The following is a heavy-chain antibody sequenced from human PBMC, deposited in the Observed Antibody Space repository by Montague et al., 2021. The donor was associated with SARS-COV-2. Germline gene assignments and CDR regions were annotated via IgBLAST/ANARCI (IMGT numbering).Heavy chain of an antibody. V-gene: IGHV4-34*01. Sequence: SETLSLTCAVYGGSFSGYYWAWIRQSPGKGLEWIAEINDSGSTNYNLNPSLKSRVTISVDTSKNQFSLKLSSVTAADTAVYYCALQLGYYYYYLDVWGKGPTVTVPS. CDR3: ALQLGYYYYYLDV. D-gene: IGHD6-13*01. CDR1: GGSFSGYY. J-gene: IGHJ6*03. CDR2: INDSGST.